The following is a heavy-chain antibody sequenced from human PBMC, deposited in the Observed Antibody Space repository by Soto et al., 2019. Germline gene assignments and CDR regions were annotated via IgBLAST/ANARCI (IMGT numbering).Heavy chain of an antibody. Sequence: QVQLVQSGAEVKKPGSSVKVSCKASGGTFSSYAISWVRQAPGQGLEWMGGIIPIFGTANYAQKFQGRVTITADKSTSTAYMELSSLRSEDTAVYYCARSYYDILTGYSSHYYSGMDVWGQGTTVTVSS. V-gene: IGHV1-69*06. CDR1: GGTFSSYA. CDR2: IIPIFGTA. CDR3: ARSYYDILTGYSSHYYSGMDV. D-gene: IGHD3-9*01. J-gene: IGHJ6*02.